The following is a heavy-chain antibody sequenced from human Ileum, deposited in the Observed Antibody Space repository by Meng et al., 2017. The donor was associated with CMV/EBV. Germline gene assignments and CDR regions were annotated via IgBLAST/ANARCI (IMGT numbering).Heavy chain of an antibody. CDR3: AREKSSCTSSTCYGVDS. J-gene: IGHJ4*02. CDR1: DGSISSYY. D-gene: IGHD2-2*01. CDR2: IHTSGTT. Sequence: VHLQESGPGLVKPSETLSLTCPVSDGSISSYYWGWIRQSAGKGLEWIGRIHTSGTTNYNPSLKSRVTLSLDTSKDQFSLKLTSVTAADTAVYYCAREKSSCTSSTCYGVDSWGQGTLVTVSS. V-gene: IGHV4-4*07.